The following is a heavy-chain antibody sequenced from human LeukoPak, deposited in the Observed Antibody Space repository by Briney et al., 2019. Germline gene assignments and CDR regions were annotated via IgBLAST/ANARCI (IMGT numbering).Heavy chain of an antibody. CDR1: GFSFSDAW. CDR2: IKSSGDGGTT. V-gene: IGHV3-15*01. Sequence: GGSLRLSCDASGFSFSDAWMSWVRQAPGKGLEWVGRIKSSGDGGTTDYTAPVKGRFTISRDDSRNTVFLQMNTLKTEDTAVYYCTTDGGYWGQGTLVTVSS. D-gene: IGHD2-15*01. CDR3: TTDGGY. J-gene: IGHJ4*02.